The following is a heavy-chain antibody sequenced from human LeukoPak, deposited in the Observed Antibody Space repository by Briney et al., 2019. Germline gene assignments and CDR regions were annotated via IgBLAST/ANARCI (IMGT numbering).Heavy chain of an antibody. CDR1: GYTFSNHE. CDR3: ARDYSNNLYETWFDP. D-gene: IGHD6-13*01. V-gene: IGHV1-8*02. J-gene: IGHJ5*02. CDR2: MDPNTGNT. Sequence: ASVTVSYKTSGYTFSNHEIIWVRQAPGQGLAWVGWMDPNTGNTVYAQTFQRRVTMTRNASISTAYMELSSLRSEDTAVYYCARDYSNNLYETWFDPWGQGTLVTVS.